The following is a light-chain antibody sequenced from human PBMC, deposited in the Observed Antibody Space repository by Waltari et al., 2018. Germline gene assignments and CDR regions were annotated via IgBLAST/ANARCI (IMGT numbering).Light chain of an antibody. Sequence: DIQMTQSPSSLSASVGDRVTITCRASQDIGNYLAWYQQKPGKVPKVLIYDASTLESVVPSRFSGSGSGTDFTLTISSLQPEDFATYYCQKSNSAPFTFGQGTRLEIK. CDR2: DAS. CDR1: QDIGNY. J-gene: IGKJ5*01. CDR3: QKSNSAPFT. V-gene: IGKV1-27*01.